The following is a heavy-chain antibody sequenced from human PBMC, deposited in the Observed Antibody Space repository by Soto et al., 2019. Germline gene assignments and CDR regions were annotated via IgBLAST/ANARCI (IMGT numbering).Heavy chain of an antibody. CDR2: IWYDGSNK. J-gene: IGHJ4*02. Sequence: QVQLVESGGGVVQPGRSLRLSCAASGSTFSSYGMHWVRQAPGKGLEWVAVIWYDGSNKYYADSVKGRFTISRDNSKNTLYLQMNSLRAEDTAVYYCARASSGYYYYDRYYFDYWGQGTLVTVSS. CDR1: GSTFSSYG. D-gene: IGHD3-22*01. CDR3: ARASSGYYYYDRYYFDY. V-gene: IGHV3-33*01.